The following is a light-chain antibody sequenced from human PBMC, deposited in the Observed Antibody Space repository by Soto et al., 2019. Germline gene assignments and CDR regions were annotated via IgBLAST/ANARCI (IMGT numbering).Light chain of an antibody. Sequence: DIVTTKSPATLSVSPGESATLSCRASQSINRDLAWYEQKPGQAPRLLIYGASTRATGIPARFSGSGSGTEFTLTISSLQSEDFAVYYCQQYNNWPLLTFGGGTKVDIK. CDR2: GAS. CDR1: QSINRD. J-gene: IGKJ4*01. V-gene: IGKV3-15*01. CDR3: QQYNNWPLLT.